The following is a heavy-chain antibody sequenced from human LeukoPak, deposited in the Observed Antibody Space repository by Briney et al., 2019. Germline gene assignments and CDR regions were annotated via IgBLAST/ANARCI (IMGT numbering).Heavy chain of an antibody. J-gene: IGHJ4*02. Sequence: ASVKVSCKASGYTFTGYYMHWVRQAPGQGLEWMGWMNPNSGNTGYAQKFQGRVTVTRNTFISTAYMELSSLRSEDTAVYYCARAVRGSPDYWGQGTLVTVSS. CDR1: GYTFTGYY. CDR2: MNPNSGNT. V-gene: IGHV1-8*02. D-gene: IGHD1-26*01. CDR3: ARAVRGSPDY.